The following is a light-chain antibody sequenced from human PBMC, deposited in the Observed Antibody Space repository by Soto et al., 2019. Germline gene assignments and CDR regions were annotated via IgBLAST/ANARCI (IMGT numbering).Light chain of an antibody. CDR1: SSDVGGYNY. CDR3: SSYTSSSTLV. Sequence: QSGLTHPASVSGSPGHSITVTCTGTSSDVGGYNYVSWYQQHRGKAPQLLIYEVNIRPSGVANRFSGSKSGYTASLTISGLQAEDEADYYCSSYTSSSTLVFGTGTKVTVL. J-gene: IGLJ1*01. CDR2: EVN. V-gene: IGLV2-14*01.